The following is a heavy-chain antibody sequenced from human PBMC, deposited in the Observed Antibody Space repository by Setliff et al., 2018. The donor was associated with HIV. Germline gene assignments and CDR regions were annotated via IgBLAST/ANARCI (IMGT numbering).Heavy chain of an antibody. V-gene: IGHV3-7*01. CDR1: GFTFTNAW. CDR2: IKQDGSEK. D-gene: IGHD3-3*01. Sequence: LRLSCAASGFTFTNAWMSWVRQAPGKGLEWVANIKQDGSEKYYVDSVKGRFTISRDNAKNTLYLQMNSLRAEDTAVYYCARDRAFLEWLFGYFDYWGQGTLVTVSS. CDR3: ARDRAFLEWLFGYFDY. J-gene: IGHJ4*02.